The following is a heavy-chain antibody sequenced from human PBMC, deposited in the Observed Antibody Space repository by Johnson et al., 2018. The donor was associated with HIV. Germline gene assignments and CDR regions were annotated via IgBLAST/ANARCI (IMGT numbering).Heavy chain of an antibody. D-gene: IGHD6-6*01. V-gene: IGHV3-23*03. CDR3: ARICSSYAFDI. J-gene: IGHJ3*02. Sequence: VQLVESGGGLLQPGGSLRLSCAASGYSFYSHAMNWVRQGPGKGLEWVSVLFSGGSTYYADSVKGRFTISRDNAQKSLYLQMNSRQTEDTAVYFCARICSSYAFDIWGQGTVVTVSS. CDR1: GYSFYSHA. CDR2: LFSGGST.